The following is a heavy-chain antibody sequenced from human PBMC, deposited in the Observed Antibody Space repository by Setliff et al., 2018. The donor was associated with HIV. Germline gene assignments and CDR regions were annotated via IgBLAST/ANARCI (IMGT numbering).Heavy chain of an antibody. J-gene: IGHJ6*03. CDR2: ISRSSNYI. Sequence: LSCTASGFTFSGFAMNWVRQAPGKGLEWVSYISRSSNYINYADSVKGRFTISRDNAKNSLYLQMSSLRAEDTAVYYCARDPSAGANLYYYVDVWGKGTTVTVSS. CDR3: ARDPSAGANLYYYVDV. CDR1: GFTFSGFA. V-gene: IGHV3-21*05. D-gene: IGHD1-26*01.